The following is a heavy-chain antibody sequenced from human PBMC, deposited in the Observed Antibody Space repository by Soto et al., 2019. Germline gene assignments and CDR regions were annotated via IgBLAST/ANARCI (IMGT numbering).Heavy chain of an antibody. D-gene: IGHD2-21*01. CDR1: GGSFSGYY. Sequence: QVQLQQWGAGLLKPTETLSLTCAVYGGSFSGYYWSWIRQPPGKGLEWIGEINHSGSTNYNPSLKSRVTISVDTSKNQFSLKLSSVTAADTAVYYCASSCGGDCWGGERYFDYRGQGTLVTVSS. CDR2: INHSGST. CDR3: ASSCGGDCWGGERYFDY. V-gene: IGHV4-34*01. J-gene: IGHJ4*02.